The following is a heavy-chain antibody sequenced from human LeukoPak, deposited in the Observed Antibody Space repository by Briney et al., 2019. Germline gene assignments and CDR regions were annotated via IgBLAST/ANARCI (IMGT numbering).Heavy chain of an antibody. V-gene: IGHV3-30*02. CDR1: GFTFSSYG. CDR2: IRYDGSNK. D-gene: IGHD3-3*01. Sequence: GGSLRLSCAASGFTFSSYGMHWVRQAPGKGLEWVAFIRYDGSNKYYADSVKGRFTISRDNSKNTLYLQMNSLRAEDTAVYYCAKEGTPYYDFWSGYYDYWGQGTLVTVSS. CDR3: AKEGTPYYDFWSGYYDY. J-gene: IGHJ4*02.